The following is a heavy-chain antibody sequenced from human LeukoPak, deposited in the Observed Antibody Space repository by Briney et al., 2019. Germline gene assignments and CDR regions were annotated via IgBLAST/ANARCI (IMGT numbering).Heavy chain of an antibody. V-gene: IGHV4-4*07. CDR2: VYTSGST. J-gene: IGHJ4*02. CDR1: GGSLSSYY. CDR3: ARLGGIRYFDITPPYFDY. D-gene: IGHD3-9*01. Sequence: TSETLSLTCTVSGGSLSSYYWSWIRQPAGEGLEWIGRVYTSGSTNYNPSLKSRVTMSIDTSKNQFSLEVSSVTAADTAVYYCARLGGIRYFDITPPYFDYWGQGTLVTVSS.